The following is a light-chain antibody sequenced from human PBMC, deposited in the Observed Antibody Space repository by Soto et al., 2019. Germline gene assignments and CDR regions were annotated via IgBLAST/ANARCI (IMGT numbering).Light chain of an antibody. J-gene: IGLJ2*01. Sequence: QSVLTQTPSVSGAPGQKITMSCTGSSYNIGAGYDVHWYQQLPGAAPRLLIYADNNRPSGVPDRFSASNSGTSASLAITGLQGEDEDVYYCQSYDTRLSGVIFGAGTKLTGL. CDR2: ADN. V-gene: IGLV1-40*01. CDR1: SYNIGAGYD. CDR3: QSYDTRLSGVI.